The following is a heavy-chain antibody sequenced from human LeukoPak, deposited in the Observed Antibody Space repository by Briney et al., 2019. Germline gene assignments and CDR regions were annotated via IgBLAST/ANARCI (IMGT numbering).Heavy chain of an antibody. V-gene: IGHV5-51*01. CDR2: IYPDDSDT. D-gene: IGHD5-18*01. CDR3: ARRGYTFGVDY. CDR1: GYTFGTYW. Sequence: PGESLKISCKASGYTFGTYWIGWVRQMPGKGLEWMGIIYPDDSDTRYSPSFQGQVTISADKTISTAYLQWSSLEASDIAMYYCARRGYTFGVDYWGQGTLVTVSS. J-gene: IGHJ4*02.